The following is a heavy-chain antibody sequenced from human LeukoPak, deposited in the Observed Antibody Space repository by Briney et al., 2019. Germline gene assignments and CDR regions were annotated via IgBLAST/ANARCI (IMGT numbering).Heavy chain of an antibody. D-gene: IGHD6-19*01. CDR3: ARQLAVAGTGFDY. CDR1: GFTFSSYA. Sequence: GGSLRLSCAASGFTFSSYAMSWVRQAPGKGLEWVSAISGSGGSTYYADSVKGRFTISRDNSKNTLNLQMNSLRAEDTAVYYCARQLAVAGTGFDYWGQGTLVTVSS. J-gene: IGHJ4*02. CDR2: ISGSGGST. V-gene: IGHV3-23*01.